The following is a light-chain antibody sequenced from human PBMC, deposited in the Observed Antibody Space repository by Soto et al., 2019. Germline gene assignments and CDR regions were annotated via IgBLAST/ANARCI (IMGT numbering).Light chain of an antibody. Sequence: QSVLTQPPSVSGAPGPRVTISCTGSRSNIGAGYDVHWYQQLPGTAPKLLIYGNSNRPSGVPDRFAGSKSGTSASLAITGLQAEYEADYYCQSYDSSLSGSVVFGVGTQLTVL. V-gene: IGLV1-40*01. J-gene: IGLJ2*01. CDR3: QSYDSSLSGSVV. CDR1: RSNIGAGYD. CDR2: GNS.